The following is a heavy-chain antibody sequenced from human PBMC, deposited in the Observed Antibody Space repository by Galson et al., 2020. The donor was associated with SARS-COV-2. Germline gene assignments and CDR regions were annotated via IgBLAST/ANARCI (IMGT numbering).Heavy chain of an antibody. V-gene: IGHV3-9*01. D-gene: IGHD4-4*01. CDR1: GFAFADYS. CDR3: AKDRDDYNFYAFHI. Sequence: SLRLPCAASGFAFADYSMHWVRQLPGNGLEWVAAISRTSRPIDYADSVKGRFTISRDNAKNSLYLQMNSLRAEDTALYYCAKDRDDYNFYAFHIWGQGTLVTVSS. J-gene: IGHJ3*02. CDR2: ISRTSRPI.